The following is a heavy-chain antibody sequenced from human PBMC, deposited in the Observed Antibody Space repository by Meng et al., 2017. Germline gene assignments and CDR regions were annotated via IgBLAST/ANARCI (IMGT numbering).Heavy chain of an antibody. Sequence: QGRLWKAGVEVKKPGASVKVSCKASGYTFTSYYRHWVRQAPGQGLEWMGIINPSGGSTSYAQKFRGRVTMTRDTSTSTVYMELSSLRSEDTAVYYCARGGNVRDGCNYWGQGTLVTVSS. V-gene: IGHV1-46*01. J-gene: IGHJ4*02. CDR1: GYTFTSYY. D-gene: IGHD5-24*01. CDR3: ARGGNVRDGCNY. CDR2: INPSGGST.